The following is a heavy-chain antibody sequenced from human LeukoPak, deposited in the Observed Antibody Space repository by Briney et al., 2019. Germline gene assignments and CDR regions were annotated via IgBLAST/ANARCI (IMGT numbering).Heavy chain of an antibody. D-gene: IGHD6-13*01. V-gene: IGHV3-33*01. CDR3: ARDGQTSSSWWLSYMDV. CDR2: IWYDGSNK. J-gene: IGHJ6*03. Sequence: GGSLRLSCAASGFTFSSYGMHWVRQAPGKGLEWVAVIWYDGSNKYYADSVKGRFTISRDNSKNTLYLQMNSLRAEDTAVYYCARDGQTSSSWWLSYMDVWGKGTTVTVSS. CDR1: GFTFSSYG.